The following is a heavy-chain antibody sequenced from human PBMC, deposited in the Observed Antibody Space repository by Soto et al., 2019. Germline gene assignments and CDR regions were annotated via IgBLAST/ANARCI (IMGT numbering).Heavy chain of an antibody. J-gene: IGHJ3*02. V-gene: IGHV4-59*01. D-gene: IGHD5-12*01. CDR1: GGSISSYY. CDR3: ARGCGRDGYNCDI. Sequence: LSLTCTVSGGSISSYYWSWIRQPPGKGLEWIGYIYYSGSTNYNPSLKSRVTISVDTSKNQFSLKLSSVTAADTAVYYCARGCGRDGYNCDIWGQGTMVTVS. CDR2: IYYSGST.